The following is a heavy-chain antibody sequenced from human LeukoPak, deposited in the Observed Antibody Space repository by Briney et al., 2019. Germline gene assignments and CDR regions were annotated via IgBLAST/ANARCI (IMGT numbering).Heavy chain of an antibody. J-gene: IGHJ4*02. CDR1: GYTFTNYA. CDR2: INAGNGNT. CDR3: ARGIWSSHKADYYLDH. D-gene: IGHD3-3*01. V-gene: IGHV1-3*01. Sequence: ASEKVSCKASGYTFTNYAIHWVRQAPGQRPEWMGWINAGNGNTKYSQRFQGRVTITRDKSANTAYMELSSLRSEDTAVYYCARGIWSSHKADYYLDHWGQGTLVTVSS.